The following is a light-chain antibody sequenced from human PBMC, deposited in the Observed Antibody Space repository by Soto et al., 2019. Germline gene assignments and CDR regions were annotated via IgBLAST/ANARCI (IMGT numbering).Light chain of an antibody. J-gene: IGKJ1*01. CDR2: GAS. Sequence: EIVMTQSPATLSVSPGERATLSCRASQSVSSNLAWYQQKPGQAPRLLIYGASTRATGIPARFSGSGSGTEFSLTISSLQAGAFAVYVCLQSNNLPPWTFGQGTNVEIK. CDR3: LQSNNLPPWT. V-gene: IGKV3-15*01. CDR1: QSVSSN.